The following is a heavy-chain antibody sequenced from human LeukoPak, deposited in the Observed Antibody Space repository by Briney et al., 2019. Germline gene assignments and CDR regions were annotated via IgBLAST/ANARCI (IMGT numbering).Heavy chain of an antibody. CDR3: ARDVSLSFDI. Sequence: KPSETLSLTCTVSGYSISSGYYWGWIRQPPGKGLEWIGSIYHSGSTYYNPSLKSRVTISVGTSKNQLSLRVRSVTAADTAVYYCARDVSLSFDIWGQGTMVNV. CDR2: IYHSGST. CDR1: GYSISSGYY. D-gene: IGHD3-16*01. J-gene: IGHJ3*02. V-gene: IGHV4-38-2*02.